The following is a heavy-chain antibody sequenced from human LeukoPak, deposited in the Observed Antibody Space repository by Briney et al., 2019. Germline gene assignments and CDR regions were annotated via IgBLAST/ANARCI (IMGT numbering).Heavy chain of an antibody. Sequence: PGGSLRLSCAASGFTFSGYWMHWVRQAPGKGLEWVSRINIDGATTNYADSVKGRFTISRDNAKNTLHLQMNSLRADDTAVYCCVRGAVGTGVWFDPWGQGTLVTVSS. CDR3: VRGAVGTGVWFDP. V-gene: IGHV3-74*01. CDR2: INIDGATT. D-gene: IGHD1-26*01. J-gene: IGHJ5*02. CDR1: GFTFSGYW.